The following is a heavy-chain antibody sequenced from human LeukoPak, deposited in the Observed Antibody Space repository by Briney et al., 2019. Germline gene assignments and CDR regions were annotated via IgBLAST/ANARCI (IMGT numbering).Heavy chain of an antibody. CDR1: GYTFTSYG. CDR3: ARSGAVAGLYNWFDP. CDR2: ISAYNGNT. Sequence: ASVKVSCKASGYTFTSYGISWVRQAPGQGLEWMGWISAYNGNTNYAQKLQGRVTMTRNTSISTAYMELSSLRSEDTAVYYCARSGAVAGLYNWFDPWGQGTLVTVSS. J-gene: IGHJ5*02. V-gene: IGHV1-18*01. D-gene: IGHD6-19*01.